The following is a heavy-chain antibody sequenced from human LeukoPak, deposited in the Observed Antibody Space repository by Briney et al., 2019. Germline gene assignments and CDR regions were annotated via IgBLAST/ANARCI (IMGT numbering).Heavy chain of an antibody. V-gene: IGHV4-59*11. CDR3: ARYNGALDY. CDR1: GGPIMSHY. D-gene: IGHD1-14*01. CDR2: FYYSGST. J-gene: IGHJ4*02. Sequence: SETLSLTCTVSGGPIMSHYWSWIRQPPGKGLEWIGYFYYSGSTNYNPSLESRVTISVEPSKNQFFLKLSSVTAADTAVYYCARYNGALDYWGQGTLVTVSS.